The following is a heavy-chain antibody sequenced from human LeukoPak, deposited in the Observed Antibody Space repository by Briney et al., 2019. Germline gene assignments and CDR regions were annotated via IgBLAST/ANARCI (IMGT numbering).Heavy chain of an antibody. Sequence: GGSLRLSCAASGFSFSTYSMNWVRQAPGKGLEWVSSISSSSSYIYYADSVKGRFTISRDNAKNSLYLQMNSLRAEDTAVYYCARDGHQLLSPPLGYWGQGTLVTVSS. J-gene: IGHJ4*02. V-gene: IGHV3-21*01. CDR1: GFSFSTYS. D-gene: IGHD2-2*01. CDR3: ARDGHQLLSPPLGY. CDR2: ISSSSSYI.